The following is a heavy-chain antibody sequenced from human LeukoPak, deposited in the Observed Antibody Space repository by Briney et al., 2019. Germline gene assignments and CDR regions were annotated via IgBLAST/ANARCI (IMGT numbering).Heavy chain of an antibody. D-gene: IGHD6-6*01. CDR3: TRRGSSSWSAAYYYYYMDV. CDR1: GYTFTGYY. V-gene: IGHV1-2*02. J-gene: IGHJ6*03. CDR2: INPNSGGT. Sequence: GASVKVSCKASGYTFTGYYMHWVRQAPGQGLEWMGWINPNSGGTNYAQKFQGRVTMTRDTSISTAYMELSRLRSDDTAVYYCTRRGSSSWSAAYYYYYMDVWGKGTTVTVSS.